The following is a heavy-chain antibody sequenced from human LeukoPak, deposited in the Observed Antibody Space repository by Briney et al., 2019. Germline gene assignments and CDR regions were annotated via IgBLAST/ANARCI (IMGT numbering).Heavy chain of an antibody. J-gene: IGHJ4*02. CDR3: ARSNNDGDYLGVGFDY. CDR1: GYSFTNNA. Sequence: ASVKVSCKAFGYSFTNNALYWVRQAPGQRLEWMGWINTNTGNPTYAQGFTGRFVFSLDTSVSTAYLQISSLQAEDTAVYYCARSNNDGDYLGVGFDYWGQGTLVTVSS. V-gene: IGHV7-4-1*02. D-gene: IGHD4-17*01. CDR2: INTNTGNP.